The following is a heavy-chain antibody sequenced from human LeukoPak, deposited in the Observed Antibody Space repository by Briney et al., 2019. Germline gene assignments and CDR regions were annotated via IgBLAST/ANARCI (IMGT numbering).Heavy chain of an antibody. D-gene: IGHD3-3*02. CDR1: GGSMSPYH. Sequence: ASETLSLTCTVSGGSMSPYHWGWIRQPPGKGLEWTGYIYYSGSTNYNPSLNSRVTISVDTSKNPFFLRLSSVTAADTAVYYCAALEFNAFDYWGQGTLVTVSS. J-gene: IGHJ4*02. CDR3: AALEFNAFDY. CDR2: IYYSGST. V-gene: IGHV4-59*12.